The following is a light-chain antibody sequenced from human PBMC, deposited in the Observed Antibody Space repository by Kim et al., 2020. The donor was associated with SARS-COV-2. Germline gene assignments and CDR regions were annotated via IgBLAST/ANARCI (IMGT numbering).Light chain of an antibody. CDR1: RDIKKY. CDR3: QQSDTLPYT. CDR2: AAS. J-gene: IGKJ2*01. Sequence: ASVGDRVAITCQASRDIKKYLNWYQQRPGMAPKLLLYAASNLQTGVPSRFTGSGSGTHFTFTITRLQPEDTATYYCQQSDTLPYTFGQGTKVDIK. V-gene: IGKV1-33*01.